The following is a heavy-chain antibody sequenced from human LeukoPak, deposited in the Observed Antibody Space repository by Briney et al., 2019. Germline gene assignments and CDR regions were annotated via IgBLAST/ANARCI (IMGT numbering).Heavy chain of an antibody. Sequence: SVKVSCKASGGTFSSYGISWVRQAPGQGLEWMGGIIPIFGTANYAQKLQGRVTITADKSTSTAYMELSSLRSEDTAVYYCARVRSQWLLDVEAFDIWGQGTMVTVSS. D-gene: IGHD3-22*01. CDR2: IIPIFGTA. J-gene: IGHJ3*02. V-gene: IGHV1-69*06. CDR1: GGTFSSYG. CDR3: ARVRSQWLLDVEAFDI.